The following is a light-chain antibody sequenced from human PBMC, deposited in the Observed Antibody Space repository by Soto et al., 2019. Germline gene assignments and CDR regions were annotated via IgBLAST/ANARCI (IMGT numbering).Light chain of an antibody. V-gene: IGKV3-15*01. J-gene: IGKJ1*01. Sequence: EIVLTQSPVTLSVSPGERATLSCRASQSVSSNLAWYQQKRGQPPRLLIYAASMRPTGVPARFSGGGSETEFSRTISSLQSADFAVYYCQEYNKWPTWTFGQGTKVEIK. CDR1: QSVSSN. CDR2: AAS. CDR3: QEYNKWPTWT.